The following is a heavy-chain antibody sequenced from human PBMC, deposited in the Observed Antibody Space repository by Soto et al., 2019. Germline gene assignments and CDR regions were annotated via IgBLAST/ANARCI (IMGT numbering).Heavy chain of an antibody. V-gene: IGHV1-18*01. Sequence: ASVKVSCKASGYTFTSYGISWVRQAPGQGLEWMGWISAYNGNTNYAQKLQGRVTMTTDTSTSTAYMELRSLRSDDTAVYYCARVGPDMVATIHFDYWGQGTLVTVSS. J-gene: IGHJ4*02. CDR1: GYTFTSYG. CDR2: ISAYNGNT. D-gene: IGHD5-12*01. CDR3: ARVGPDMVATIHFDY.